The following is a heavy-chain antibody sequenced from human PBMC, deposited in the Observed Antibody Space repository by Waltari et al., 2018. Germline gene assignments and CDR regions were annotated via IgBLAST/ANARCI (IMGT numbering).Heavy chain of an antibody. CDR1: GDSISRHY. V-gene: IGHV4-59*11. CDR3: ARGQEGDY. J-gene: IGHJ4*02. Sequence: QVQLQESGPGLVKPSETLSLTCTVSGDSISRHYWSWIRQPPGRGLEWIGYMHHSGSTNYNPSLKSRVNISVDTSKNQFSLKVSSVTAADTAVYHCARGQEGDYWGQGTLVTVSS. CDR2: MHHSGST.